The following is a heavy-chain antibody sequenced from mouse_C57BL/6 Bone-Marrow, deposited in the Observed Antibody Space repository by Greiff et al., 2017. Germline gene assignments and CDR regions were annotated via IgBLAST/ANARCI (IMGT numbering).Heavy chain of an antibody. CDR2: IYPGNSDT. CDR3: RRLYYGSSLFDY. V-gene: IGHV1-5*01. D-gene: IGHD1-1*01. Sequence: EVQLQQSGTVLARPGASVKMSCKTSGYTFTSYWMHWVKQRPGQGLEWIGAIYPGNSDTSYNQKFKGKAKLTAVTSASTAYMELSRLTNEDSAVYYCRRLYYGSSLFDYWGQGTTLTVSS. CDR1: GYTFTSYW. J-gene: IGHJ2*01.